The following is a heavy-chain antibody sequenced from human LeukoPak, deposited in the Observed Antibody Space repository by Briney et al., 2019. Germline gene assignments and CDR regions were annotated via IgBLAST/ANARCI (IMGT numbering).Heavy chain of an antibody. Sequence: GGSLRLSCAASGFTFSSYSMNWVRQAPGKGLEWVSSISSSSSYIYYADSVKGRFTISRDDAKNSLYLQMNSLRAEDTAVYYCARSGFTYYYDSSGPKPFDYWGQGTLVTVSS. D-gene: IGHD3-22*01. CDR1: GFTFSSYS. J-gene: IGHJ4*02. V-gene: IGHV3-21*01. CDR2: ISSSSSYI. CDR3: ARSGFTYYYDSSGPKPFDY.